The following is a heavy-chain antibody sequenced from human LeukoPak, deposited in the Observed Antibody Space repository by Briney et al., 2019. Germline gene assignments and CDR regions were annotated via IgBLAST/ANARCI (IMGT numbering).Heavy chain of an antibody. V-gene: IGHV4-59*01. Sequence: SETLSLTCSVSDGSINSYYWNWIRRPPGKGLEWIGYIYYNGNTNYSPSLKSRVTMSVDTSKNLFSLKVSSVTAADAAVYYCARGRSNYYGMDVWGQGTTVTVSS. J-gene: IGHJ6*02. CDR1: DGSINSYY. D-gene: IGHD1-26*01. CDR2: IYYNGNT. CDR3: ARGRSNYYGMDV.